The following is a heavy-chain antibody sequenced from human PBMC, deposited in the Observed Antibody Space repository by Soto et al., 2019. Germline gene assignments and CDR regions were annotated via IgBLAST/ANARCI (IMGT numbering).Heavy chain of an antibody. J-gene: IGHJ6*02. CDR1: GYTFTSYG. V-gene: IGHV1-18*04. D-gene: IGHD3-3*01. CDR3: ARDIDTTRVLRFLELSTSYYYGMAV. Sequence: ASVKVSWKASGYTFTSYGISWVRQAPGQGLEWMGWISAYNGNTNYAQKLQGRVTMTTDTSTSTAYMELRSLRSDDTAVYYCARDIDTTRVLRFLELSTSYYYGMAVWGPGTTVTVS. CDR2: ISAYNGNT.